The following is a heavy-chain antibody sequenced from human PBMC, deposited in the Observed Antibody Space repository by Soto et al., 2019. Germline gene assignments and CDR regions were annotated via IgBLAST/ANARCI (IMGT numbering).Heavy chain of an antibody. CDR1: GFTFSNDV. J-gene: IGHJ4*02. CDR2: ISYDGSDK. Sequence: QVQLVESGGGVVQPGRSLRLSCAASGFTFSNDVMHWVRQAPGKGLEWVALISYDGSDKYYADSVKGRFTISRDNSKNTLYLQMNRLRVEDTAIFYCARVSQSSPGLFAHWGQGTLVTVSS. CDR3: ARVSQSSPGLFAH. V-gene: IGHV3-30-3*01. D-gene: IGHD6-13*01.